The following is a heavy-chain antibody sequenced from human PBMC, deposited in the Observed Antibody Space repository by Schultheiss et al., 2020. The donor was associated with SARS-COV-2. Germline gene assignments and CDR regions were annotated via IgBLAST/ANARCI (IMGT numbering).Heavy chain of an antibody. V-gene: IGHV1-2*02. J-gene: IGHJ6*02. CDR3: ASVEHANYYYYYGMDV. CDR2: INPNSGGT. Sequence: ASVKVSCKASGYTFTGYYMHWVRQAPGQGLEWMGWINPNSGGTNYAQKFQGRVTMTRDIPINTAYMELNSLRFEDTAVYYCASVEHANYYYYYGMDVWGQGTTVTVSS. CDR1: GYTFTGYY.